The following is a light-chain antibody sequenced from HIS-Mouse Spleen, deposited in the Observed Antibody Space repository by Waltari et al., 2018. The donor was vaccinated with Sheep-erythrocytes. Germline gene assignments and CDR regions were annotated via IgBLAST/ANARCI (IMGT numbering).Light chain of an antibody. CDR1: SSNIGAGYD. CDR3: QSYDSSLSGNWV. J-gene: IGLJ3*02. Sequence: QSVLTQPPSVSGAPGQRVTISCTGSSSNIGAGYDVHWYQQLPGTAPKLLIYGTSNRPSGVPDRFSGSKSGTSASLAIPGLQAEDEADYYCQSYDSSLSGNWVFGGGTKLTVL. V-gene: IGLV1-40*01. CDR2: GTS.